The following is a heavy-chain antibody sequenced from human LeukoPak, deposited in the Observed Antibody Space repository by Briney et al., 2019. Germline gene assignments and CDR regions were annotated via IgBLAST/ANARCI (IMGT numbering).Heavy chain of an antibody. D-gene: IGHD1/OR15-1a*01. CDR1: EFTFSSYW. CDR2: INQNGTET. Sequence: PGGSLRLSCVGSEFTFSSYWMTWVRQAQGEGLEWVANINQNGTETHYADSVEGRFTISRDNARNSLFLQLNILRTEDTALYYCARVGSEQYRGAFDIWGQGTMVTVSS. CDR3: ARVGSEQYRGAFDI. J-gene: IGHJ3*02. V-gene: IGHV3-7*04.